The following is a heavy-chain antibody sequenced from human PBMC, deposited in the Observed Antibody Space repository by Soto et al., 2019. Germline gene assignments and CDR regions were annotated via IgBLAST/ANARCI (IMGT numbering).Heavy chain of an antibody. CDR2: VYSSGST. Sequence: SETLFLTCTVSGGSIRNYYWSWIRQPPGKGLEWIGYVYSSGSTHYNPSLQSRVTISADTSKNQVSLKVNSVTAADTAVYYCARDHPHSYGVYYFDYWGQGTPVTVSS. D-gene: IGHD5-18*01. V-gene: IGHV4-59*01. J-gene: IGHJ4*02. CDR3: ARDHPHSYGVYYFDY. CDR1: GGSIRNYY.